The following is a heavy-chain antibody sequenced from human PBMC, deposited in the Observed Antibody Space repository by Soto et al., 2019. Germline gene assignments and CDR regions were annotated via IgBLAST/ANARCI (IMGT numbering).Heavy chain of an antibody. CDR2: MNPNSGNT. V-gene: IGHV1-8*01. Sequence: QVQLVQSGAEVKNPGASVKVSCKASGYTFTSYDINWVRQATGQGLEWMGWMNPNSGNTGYAQKFQGRVTMTRNTSISTAYMELSSLRSEDTAVYYCARGGVFFFAAPTNPFDYWGQGTLVTVSS. D-gene: IGHD3-10*01. CDR1: GYTFTSYD. J-gene: IGHJ4*02. CDR3: ARGGVFFFAAPTNPFDY.